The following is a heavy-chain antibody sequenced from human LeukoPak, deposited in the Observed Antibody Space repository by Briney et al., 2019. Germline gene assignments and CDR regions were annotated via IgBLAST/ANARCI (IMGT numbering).Heavy chain of an antibody. CDR3: ARMTSSYYYGMDV. J-gene: IGHJ6*02. V-gene: IGHV2-70*11. CDR1: GFSLTTRGMG. Sequence: ESGPTLVNPTQTLTLTCTLSGFSLTTRGMGVSWIRQPPGKALECLARIDWDDDKYYSTSLKTRLTISKDTSRNQVVFTMTNMDPVDTATYYCARMTSSYYYGMDVWGQGTTVTVSS. CDR2: IDWDDDK.